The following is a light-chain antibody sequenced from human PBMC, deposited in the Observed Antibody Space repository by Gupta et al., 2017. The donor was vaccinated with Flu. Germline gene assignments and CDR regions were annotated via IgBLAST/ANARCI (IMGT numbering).Light chain of an antibody. CDR2: LGS. V-gene: IGKV2-28*01. CDR3: MQYLQTRT. Sequence: LSLPVTPGEPASISCRSSQSLLHSNGYNYLDWYLQKPGQSPQLLIYLGSNRASGVPDRFSGSGSGTDFTLKISRVEAEDVGVYYCMQYLQTRTFGQGTKMEIK. J-gene: IGKJ2*02. CDR1: QSLLHSNGYNY.